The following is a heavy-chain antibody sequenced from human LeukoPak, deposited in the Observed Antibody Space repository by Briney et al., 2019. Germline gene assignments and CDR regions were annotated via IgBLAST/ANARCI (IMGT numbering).Heavy chain of an antibody. CDR1: GFVFSSYD. J-gene: IGHJ4*02. CDR2: IWLDGSAT. D-gene: IGHD1-14*01. CDR3: ARDLNREDFDY. Sequence: GGSLRLSCAASGFVFSSYDMYWVRQAPGKGLEWVAIIWLDGSATYYGDSVKGRFTISRDNSNNTLYLQMNSLRVEDTAVYYCARDLNREDFDYWGQGTLVVVSS. V-gene: IGHV3-33*07.